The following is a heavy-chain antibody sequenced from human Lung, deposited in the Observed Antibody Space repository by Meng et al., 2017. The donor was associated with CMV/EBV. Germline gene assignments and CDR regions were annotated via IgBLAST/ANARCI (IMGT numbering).Heavy chain of an antibody. V-gene: IGHV1-2*02. CDR3: ARGVGYCSSTSCQVWFDP. J-gene: IGHJ5*02. CDR2: INPNSGGT. CDR1: GYTFTGYY. Sequence: ASVKVSCKTSGYTFTGYYFHWVRQAPGQGLEWMGWINPNSGGTNYALKFQGRVTMTRDTSISTAYMELSRLRSDDTAVYYCARGVGYCSSTSCQVWFDPWGQGTLVTVSS. D-gene: IGHD2-2*01.